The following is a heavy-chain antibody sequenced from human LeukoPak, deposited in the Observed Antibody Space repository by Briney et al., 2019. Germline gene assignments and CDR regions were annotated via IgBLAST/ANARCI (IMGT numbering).Heavy chain of an antibody. J-gene: IGHJ4*02. Sequence: GGSLRLSCAASGFTFSSYAMSWVRQAPGKGLEWVSAISGSGGSTHYADSVKGRFTISRDNSKNTLYLQMNSLRAEDTAEYYCAKDGYGDYVFDYWGQGTLVTVSS. D-gene: IGHD4-17*01. CDR2: ISGSGGST. CDR1: GFTFSSYA. V-gene: IGHV3-23*01. CDR3: AKDGYGDYVFDY.